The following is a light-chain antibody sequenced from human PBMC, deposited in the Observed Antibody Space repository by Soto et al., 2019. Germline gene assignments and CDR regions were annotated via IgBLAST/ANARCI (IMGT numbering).Light chain of an antibody. J-gene: IGLJ2*01. Sequence: QSVLTQPPSVSGAPGQRVAISCTANNSNIGSDFAVSWYRQFPGTAPKLLIYDNYWRPSGIPDRFSASKSGTSATLGITGLQTGDEADYYCATWDSSLSAVVVGGGTKLTVL. CDR1: NSNIGSDF. V-gene: IGLV1-51*01. CDR3: ATWDSSLSAVV. CDR2: DNY.